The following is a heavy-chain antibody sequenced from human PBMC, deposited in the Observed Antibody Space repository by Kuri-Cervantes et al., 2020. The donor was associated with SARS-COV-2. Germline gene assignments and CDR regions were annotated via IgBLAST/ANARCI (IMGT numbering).Heavy chain of an antibody. V-gene: IGHV3-21*01. D-gene: IGHD4-17*01. CDR1: GFTFSSYW. CDR2: ISSSSSYI. Sequence: GESLKISCAASGFTFSSYWMHWVRQAPGKGLVWVSSISSSSSYIYYADSVKGRFTISRDNAKNSPYLQMNSLRAEDTAVYYCAKDPEATVTYYYYYGMDVWGQGTTVTVSS. CDR3: AKDPEATVTYYYYYGMDV. J-gene: IGHJ6*02.